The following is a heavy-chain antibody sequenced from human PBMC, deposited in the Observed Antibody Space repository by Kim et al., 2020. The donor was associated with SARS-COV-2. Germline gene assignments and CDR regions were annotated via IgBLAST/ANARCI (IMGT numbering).Heavy chain of an antibody. V-gene: IGHV3-23*01. CDR1: GLIFSNYA. D-gene: IGHD3-3*01. Sequence: GGSLRLSCVASGLIFSNYAFTWVRQAPGKGLEWVAGICGSGGVSHYADSVKGRFTTSRDNSKSTLYLLVDSLRAEDTAIYYCAKLMGSIIPTSGMDDWGQGTTVTVSS. J-gene: IGHJ6*02. CDR2: ICGSGGVS. CDR3: AKLMGSIIPTSGMDD.